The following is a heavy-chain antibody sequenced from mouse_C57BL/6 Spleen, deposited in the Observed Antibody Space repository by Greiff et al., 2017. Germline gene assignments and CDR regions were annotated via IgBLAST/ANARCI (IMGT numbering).Heavy chain of an antibody. CDR3: AIYDYGFDY. D-gene: IGHD2-4*01. J-gene: IGHJ2*01. CDR1: GYTFTSYW. V-gene: IGHV1-69*01. CDR2: IDPSDSYT. Sequence: VQLQQPGAELVMPGASVKLSCKASGYTFTSYWMHWVKQRPGQGLEWIGEIDPSDSYTNYNEKFKSKATLTVDKSSSTAYMQLSSLTSEDSAVYYCAIYDYGFDYWGQGTTLTVSS.